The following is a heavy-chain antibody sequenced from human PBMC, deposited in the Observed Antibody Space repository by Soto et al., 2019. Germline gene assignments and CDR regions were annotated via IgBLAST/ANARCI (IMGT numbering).Heavy chain of an antibody. CDR2: IYHTGST. CDR3: ARGPRSGSYSVDGFDV. V-gene: IGHV4-4*02. Sequence: QVQLQESGPGLVNPSGTLSLTCVVSGASITTSNWWSWVRQPPGKGLEWIGEIYHTGSTSYSPSLESRVRMSIDKSKNQFSLRLTAVTAADTAIYYCARGPRSGSYSVDGFDVWGQGTVVTVSS. J-gene: IGHJ3*01. D-gene: IGHD1-26*01. CDR1: GASITTSNW.